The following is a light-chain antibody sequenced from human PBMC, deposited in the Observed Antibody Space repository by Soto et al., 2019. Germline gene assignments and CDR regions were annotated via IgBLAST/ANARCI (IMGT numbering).Light chain of an antibody. Sequence: EIVLTQSPATLSLSPGERATLSCRASQSVSFYLAWYQQKPGQSPRLLIYDASDRATGIPGRFSGSGSGTDFTLTISSLEPEDFGVYYCHQRSDWPLTFGGGTKVEI. CDR3: HQRSDWPLT. CDR1: QSVSFY. V-gene: IGKV3-11*01. J-gene: IGKJ4*01. CDR2: DAS.